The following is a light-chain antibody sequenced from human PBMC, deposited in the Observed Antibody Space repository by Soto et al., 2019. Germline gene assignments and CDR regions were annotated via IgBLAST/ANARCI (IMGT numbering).Light chain of an antibody. CDR2: DVS. J-gene: IGLJ1*01. CDR1: SSDVGGYDY. V-gene: IGLV2-11*01. CDR3: YSSAGSFYV. Sequence: QSALTQPRSVSGSPGQSVTIACTGTSSDVGGYDYVSWYQQHPDKAPKLMIYDVSKRPSGVPDRFSGSKSGNTASLTISGLQAEDEADYFCYSSAGSFYVFGTGTKLTVL.